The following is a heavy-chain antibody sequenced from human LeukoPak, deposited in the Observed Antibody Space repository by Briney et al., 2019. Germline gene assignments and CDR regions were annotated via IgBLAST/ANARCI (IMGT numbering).Heavy chain of an antibody. CDR2: LHADGNEE. V-gene: IGHV3-7*01. D-gene: IGHD5-12*01. CDR1: GFSLSGYW. J-gene: IGHJ4*02. CDR3: ARGGYSFDY. Sequence: GGSLRLSCAAYGFSLSGYWMSWVRQAPGEGLEWVARLHADGNEEYFVHSVKGRFTVSRDNAKNSLYLQMNSLRVEDTAVYYCARGGYSFDYLGQGTLVTVSS.